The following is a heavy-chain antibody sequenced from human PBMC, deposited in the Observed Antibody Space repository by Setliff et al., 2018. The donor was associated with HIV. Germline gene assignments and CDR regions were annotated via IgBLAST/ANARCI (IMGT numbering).Heavy chain of an antibody. CDR1: GYSIRSGYY. V-gene: IGHV4-38-2*01. CDR2: IYHSGNT. Sequence: PSETLSLTCAVSGYSIRSGYYWGWIWQPPGKGLEWIGNIYHSGNTFHNPSLKSRVTISVHTSKNQFSLKLSSVTAADTAVYYCARRRSMPNNAFDIWGQETMVTVSS. D-gene: IGHD2-2*01. CDR3: ARRRSMPNNAFDI. J-gene: IGHJ3*02.